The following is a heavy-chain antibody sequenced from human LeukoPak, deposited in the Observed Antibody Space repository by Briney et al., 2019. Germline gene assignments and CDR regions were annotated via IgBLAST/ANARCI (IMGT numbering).Heavy chain of an antibody. CDR3: VTSWVRQQRDF. J-gene: IGHJ4*02. D-gene: IGHD3-10*01. CDR2: IEPDGSGK. CDR1: GFSFRDYW. Sequence: GGSPRLSCAASGFSFRDYWMSWVRQAPGKGLEWVADIEPDGSGKTYVDSVKGRFTISRDNAQQSLYLQMDTLTAEDTAVYYCVTSWVRQQRDFWGQGALVTVSS. V-gene: IGHV3-7*01.